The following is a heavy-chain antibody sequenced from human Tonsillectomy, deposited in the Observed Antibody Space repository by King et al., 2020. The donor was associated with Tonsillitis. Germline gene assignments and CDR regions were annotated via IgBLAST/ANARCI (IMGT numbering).Heavy chain of an antibody. Sequence: FFPPVLSLRLSFAFSCFPFLHYCLTFVLPAPGQGLSFVANIQPAGPARQFVDSVKGRFPLSRDNAKNLLYLQMNSLRADDTAVYYCARDPGAKNWGAFDVWGQGTKVTVSS. V-gene: IGHV3-7*01. CDR1: CFPFLHYC. CDR3: ARDPGAKNWGAFDV. CDR2: IQPAGPAR. J-gene: IGHJ3*01. D-gene: IGHD7-27*01.